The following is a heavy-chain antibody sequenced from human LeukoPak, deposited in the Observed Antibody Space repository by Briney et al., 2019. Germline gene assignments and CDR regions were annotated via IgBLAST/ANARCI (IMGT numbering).Heavy chain of an antibody. J-gene: IGHJ4*02. D-gene: IGHD3-22*01. Sequence: GGSLRLSCAASGFTFSSYAMSWVRQAPGKGLEWVSAISGSGGSTYYADSVKGRFTISRDNSKNTLYLQMNSLRAENTAVYYCAEPEGGYYDIRPDWGQGTLVTVSS. V-gene: IGHV3-23*01. CDR1: GFTFSSYA. CDR3: AEPEGGYYDIRPD. CDR2: ISGSGGST.